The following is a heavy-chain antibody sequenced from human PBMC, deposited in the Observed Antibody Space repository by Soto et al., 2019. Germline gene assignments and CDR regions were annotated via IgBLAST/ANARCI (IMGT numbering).Heavy chain of an antibody. J-gene: IGHJ4*02. D-gene: IGHD6-19*01. CDR1: GASISRYY. Sequence: SETLSLTCTVSGASISRYYWSWIRQPPGKGPEWIGYIYYSGSTNYNPSLKSRVTMSVDTSKNQFSLKLGSVTAADTAVYYCARARAGTIYYFDYWGQGTLVTVSS. V-gene: IGHV4-59*01. CDR2: IYYSGST. CDR3: ARARAGTIYYFDY.